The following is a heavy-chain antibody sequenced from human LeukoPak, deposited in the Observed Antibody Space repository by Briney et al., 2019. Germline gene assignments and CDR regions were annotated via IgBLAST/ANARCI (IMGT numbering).Heavy chain of an antibody. D-gene: IGHD2-15*01. CDR1: GFTFSSYA. CDR3: ASLPYCSGGSCHAEGFDP. J-gene: IGHJ5*02. V-gene: IGHV3-30*04. Sequence: PGGSLRLSCAASGFTFSSYAMHWVRQAPGKGLEWVAVISYDGSNKYYADSVKGRFTISRDNSKNTLYPQTNSLRAEDTAVYYCASLPYCSGGSCHAEGFDPWGQGTLVTVSS. CDR2: ISYDGSNK.